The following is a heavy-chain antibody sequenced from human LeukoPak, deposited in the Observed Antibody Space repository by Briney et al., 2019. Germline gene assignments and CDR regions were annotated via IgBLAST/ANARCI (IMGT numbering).Heavy chain of an antibody. CDR2: MNPNSGNT. Sequence: ASVKVSCKASGYTFTSYDINWVRQATGQGPEWMGWMNPNSGNTGYAQKFQGRVTMTRNTSISTAYMELSSLRSEDTAVYYCARARRYCSGGSCYYYYMDVWGKGTTVTVSS. V-gene: IGHV1-8*01. J-gene: IGHJ6*03. CDR1: GYTFTSYD. CDR3: ARARRYCSGGSCYYYYMDV. D-gene: IGHD2-15*01.